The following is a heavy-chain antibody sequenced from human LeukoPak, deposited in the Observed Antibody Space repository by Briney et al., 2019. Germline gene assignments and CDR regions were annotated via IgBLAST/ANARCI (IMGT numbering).Heavy chain of an antibody. Sequence: SETLSLTCTVSGGSISGYYWSWIRQPPGKGLEWIGSISYSGNTNYNPSLKSRVTISVDTSKNQFSLKLISVTTADTAVYFCARHKAFDYDSSGFFFDYWGQGTLIIVSS. J-gene: IGHJ4*02. CDR3: ARHKAFDYDSSGFFFDY. D-gene: IGHD3-22*01. CDR1: GGSISGYY. CDR2: ISYSGNT. V-gene: IGHV4-59*08.